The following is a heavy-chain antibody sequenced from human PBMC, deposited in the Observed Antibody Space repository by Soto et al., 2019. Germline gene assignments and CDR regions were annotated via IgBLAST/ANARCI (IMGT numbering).Heavy chain of an antibody. D-gene: IGHD5-18*01. CDR3: EREYTAMGFDY. Sequence: QVQLVQSGAEVKKPGSSVKVSCKASGGTFSSYTISWVRQAPGQGLEWMGRIIPILGIANYAQKFQGRVTLTADKTTSTAYMELSSLRSEDTAVYYCEREYTAMGFDYWGHGTLVTVSS. V-gene: IGHV1-69*08. CDR1: GGTFSSYT. CDR2: IIPILGIA. J-gene: IGHJ4*01.